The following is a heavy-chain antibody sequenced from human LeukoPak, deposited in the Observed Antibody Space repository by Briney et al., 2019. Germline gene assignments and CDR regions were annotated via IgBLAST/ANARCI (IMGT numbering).Heavy chain of an antibody. V-gene: IGHV1-2*02. D-gene: IGHD2-15*01. Sequence: ASVKVSCKASGYTFTGYYMHWVRQAPGQGLEWMGWINPNSGGTNYAQKFQGRVTMTRDTSISTAYMELSRLRSDDTAVYYCARTSMRQGRYCSGGSCYPYTPYYFDYWGQGTLVTVSS. J-gene: IGHJ4*02. CDR1: GYTFTGYY. CDR3: ARTSMRQGRYCSGGSCYPYTPYYFDY. CDR2: INPNSGGT.